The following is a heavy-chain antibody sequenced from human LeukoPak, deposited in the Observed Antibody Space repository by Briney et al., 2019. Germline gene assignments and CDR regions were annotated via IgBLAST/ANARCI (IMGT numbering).Heavy chain of an antibody. Sequence: SETLSLTCTVSGGSISSYYWSWIRQPPGKGQEWIGYIYYSGSTNYNPSLKSRVTISVDTSKNQFSLKLSSVTAADTAVYYCARRIGMSGSYFRNNWFDPWGQGTLVTVSS. CDR1: GGSISSYY. V-gene: IGHV4-59*01. CDR3: ARRIGMSGSYFRNNWFDP. CDR2: IYYSGST. D-gene: IGHD1-26*01. J-gene: IGHJ5*02.